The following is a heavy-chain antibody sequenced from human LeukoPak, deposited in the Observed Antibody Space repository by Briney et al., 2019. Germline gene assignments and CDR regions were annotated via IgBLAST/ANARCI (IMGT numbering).Heavy chain of an antibody. D-gene: IGHD4-11*01. CDR2: IRYDGSNK. V-gene: IGHV3-30*02. Sequence: PGGSLRLSCAASGFTFSSYGMHWVRQAPGKGLEWVAFIRYDGSNKYYADSVKGRFTISRDNSKNTLYLQMNSLRAEDTAVYYCAKPMTTEAHRLVYYFDYWGQGTLVTVSS. J-gene: IGHJ4*02. CDR3: AKPMTTEAHRLVYYFDY. CDR1: GFTFSSYG.